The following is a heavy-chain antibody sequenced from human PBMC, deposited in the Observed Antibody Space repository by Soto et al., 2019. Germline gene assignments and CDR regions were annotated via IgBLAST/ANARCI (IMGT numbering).Heavy chain of an antibody. V-gene: IGHV3-30*18. CDR2: ISYHGSHN. Sequence: PGGSLRLSCAASGFTFSSYAMHWVRQAPGKGLEWVAFISYHGSHNYYADSVKGRFTISRDNSKNTLYLQMNSLRPEDTAVYFCAKDRTTIFGVVTYYFDNWGQGTLVTVSS. D-gene: IGHD3-3*01. CDR3: AKDRTTIFGVVTYYFDN. J-gene: IGHJ4*02. CDR1: GFTFSSYA.